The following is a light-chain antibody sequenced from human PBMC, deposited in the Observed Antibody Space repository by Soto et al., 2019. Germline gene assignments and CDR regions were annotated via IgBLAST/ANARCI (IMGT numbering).Light chain of an antibody. CDR1: QSVSSY. Sequence: EIVLTQSPATLSLSPGERATLSCRASQSVSSYLACYQQKPGQATWLLIYGSSNRANDIPARFSGSGSGTDFTLTISSLESEDFADYYCQQRGDWPRTFGQGTKLEIK. V-gene: IGKV3-11*01. J-gene: IGKJ2*01. CDR3: QQRGDWPRT. CDR2: GSS.